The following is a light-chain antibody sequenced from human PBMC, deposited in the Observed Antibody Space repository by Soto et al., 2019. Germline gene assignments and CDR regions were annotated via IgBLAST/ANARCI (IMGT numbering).Light chain of an antibody. J-gene: IGKJ1*01. V-gene: IGKV3D-20*02. CDR2: DAS. CDR3: QQYNNWPWT. Sequence: VLTQSPDTLSLSPGERATLSCRARQTVRNNYLAWYQQKPGQAPRLLIYDASSRATGIPDRFSGGGSGTDFTLTISTLQSEDFAVYYCQQYNNWPWTFGQGTKVDI. CDR1: QTVRNNY.